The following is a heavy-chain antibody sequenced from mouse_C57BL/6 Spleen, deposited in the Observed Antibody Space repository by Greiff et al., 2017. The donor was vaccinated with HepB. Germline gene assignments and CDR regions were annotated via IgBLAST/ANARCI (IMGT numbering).Heavy chain of an antibody. D-gene: IGHD2-4*01. CDR2: INPNNGGT. V-gene: IGHV1-26*01. CDR3: ASREDYDKDFDV. CDR1: GYTFTDYY. J-gene: IGHJ1*03. Sequence: VQLQQSGPELVKPGASVKISCKASGYTFTDYYMNWVKQSHGKSLEWIGDINPNNGGTSYNQKFKGKATLTVDKSSSTAYMELRSLTSEDSAVYYCASREDYDKDFDVWGTGTTVTVSS.